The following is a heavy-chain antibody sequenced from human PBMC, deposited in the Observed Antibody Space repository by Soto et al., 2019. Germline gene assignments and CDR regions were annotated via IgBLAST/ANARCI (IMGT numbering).Heavy chain of an antibody. CDR3: ARVASSGWYPWSYP. Sequence: PSETLSLTCTVSGGSISRGDYYWSWIRQPPGKGLEWIGYIYYSGSTYYNPSLKSRVTISVDTSKNQFSLKLSSVTAADTAVYYCARVASSGWYPWSYPWGQGTLVTVSS. D-gene: IGHD6-19*01. CDR2: IYYSGST. V-gene: IGHV4-30-4*02. CDR1: GGSISRGDYY. J-gene: IGHJ5*02.